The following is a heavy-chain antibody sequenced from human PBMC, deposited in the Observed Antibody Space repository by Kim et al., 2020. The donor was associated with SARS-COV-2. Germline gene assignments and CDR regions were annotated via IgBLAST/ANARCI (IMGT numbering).Heavy chain of an antibody. CDR1: GFTFSDYY. CDR3: ARELAAAGNWYYYYGMDV. D-gene: IGHD6-13*01. CDR2: ISSSGSTI. J-gene: IGHJ6*02. Sequence: GGSLRLSCAASGFTFSDYYMSWIRQAPGKGLEWVSYISSSGSTIYYADSVKGRFTISRDNAKNSLYLQMNSLRAEDTAVYYCARELAAAGNWYYYYGMDVWGQGTTVTVSS. V-gene: IGHV3-11*01.